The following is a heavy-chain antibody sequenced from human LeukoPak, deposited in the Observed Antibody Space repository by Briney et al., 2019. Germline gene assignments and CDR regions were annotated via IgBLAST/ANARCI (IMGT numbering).Heavy chain of an antibody. Sequence: SEALSLTCTVSGGSINKYYWTWLRQTPEKGLEWIGSVYYSGSPDFNPSLKSRVTISADTSTNQFSLKLTSVTAADSAVYYCARSISGSDVGTWQYWGPGILVTVSS. J-gene: IGHJ4*02. CDR1: GGSINKYY. D-gene: IGHD1-1*01. CDR3: ARSISGSDVGTWQY. V-gene: IGHV4-59*08. CDR2: VYYSGSP.